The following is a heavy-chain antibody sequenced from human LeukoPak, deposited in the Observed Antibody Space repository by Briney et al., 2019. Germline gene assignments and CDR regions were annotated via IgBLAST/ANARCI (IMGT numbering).Heavy chain of an antibody. J-gene: IGHJ4*02. D-gene: IGHD5-18*01. CDR2: ISGSGGST. Sequence: GGSLRLSCAASGFTFSSYAMSWVRQAPGKGLEWVSAISGSGGSTYYADSVKGRFTISRDNSKNTLYLQMNSLRAEDTAVYYCAKALIRGYSYGTYDYWGQGTLVTVSS. CDR1: GFTFSSYA. V-gene: IGHV3-23*01. CDR3: AKALIRGYSYGTYDY.